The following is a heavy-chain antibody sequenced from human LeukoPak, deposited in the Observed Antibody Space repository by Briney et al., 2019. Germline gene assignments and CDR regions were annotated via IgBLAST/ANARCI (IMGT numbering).Heavy chain of an antibody. V-gene: IGHV4-34*01. D-gene: IGHD3-10*01. CDR2: INHSGST. Sequence: SETLSLTCAVYGGSFSDYYWNWIRQPPGKGLEWIGEINHSGSTNYNPSLKSRVTISVDTSKNQFSLKLSSVTAADTAVYYCSSLPVRGVNYYFDYWGQGTLVTVSS. J-gene: IGHJ4*02. CDR3: SSLPVRGVNYYFDY. CDR1: GGSFSDYY.